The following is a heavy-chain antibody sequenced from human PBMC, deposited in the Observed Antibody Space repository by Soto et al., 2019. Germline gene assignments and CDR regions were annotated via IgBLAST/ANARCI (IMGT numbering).Heavy chain of an antibody. CDR2: IIPISGTA. CDR1: GGTFSSYA. V-gene: IGHV1-69*01. CDR3: ARSQGSSTSLEIYYYYYYGMDL. D-gene: IGHD2-2*01. J-gene: IGHJ6*02. Sequence: QVQLVQSGAEVKKPGSSVKVSCKASGGTFSSYAISWVRQAPGQGLEWMGGIIPISGTANYAQKFQGRVTITADESTSTAYMELSSLRSEDTAVYYFARSQGSSTSLEIYYYYYYGMDLWGQGTRVSVSS.